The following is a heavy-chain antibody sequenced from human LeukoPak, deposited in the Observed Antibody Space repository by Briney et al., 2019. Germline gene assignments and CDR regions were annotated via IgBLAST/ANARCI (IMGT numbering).Heavy chain of an antibody. Sequence: SETLSLTCTVSGDSIISYYYNWIRQPAGKGLEWIGRIYTSGSTNYNPSLKSRVTMSLDTSKNQFSLKLSSVTAADTAAYFCAREAGDSSGYYYDKGALDIWGQGTKVIVSS. CDR1: GDSIISYY. D-gene: IGHD3-22*01. V-gene: IGHV4-4*07. CDR2: IYTSGST. CDR3: AREAGDSSGYYYDKGALDI. J-gene: IGHJ3*02.